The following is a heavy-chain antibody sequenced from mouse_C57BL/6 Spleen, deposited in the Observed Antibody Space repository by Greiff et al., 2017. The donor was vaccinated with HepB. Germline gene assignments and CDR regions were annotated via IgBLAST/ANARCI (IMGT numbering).Heavy chain of an antibody. D-gene: IGHD2-5*01. V-gene: IGHV1-15*01. CDR3: TRDYSNYWYFDY. CDR2: IDPETGGT. J-gene: IGHJ2*01. Sequence: VQLQQSGAELVRPGASVTLSCKASGYTFTDYEMHWVKQTPVHGLEWIGAIDPETGGTAYNQKFKGKAILTADKSSSTAYMELRSLTSEDSAVYYCTRDYSNYWYFDYWGQGTTLTVSS. CDR1: GYTFTDYE.